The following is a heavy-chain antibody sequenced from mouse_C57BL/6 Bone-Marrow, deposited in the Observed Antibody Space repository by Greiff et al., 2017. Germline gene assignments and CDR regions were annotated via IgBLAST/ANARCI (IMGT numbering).Heavy chain of an antibody. CDR1: GYTFTSYD. CDR3: ASRGEYGYGEGCAY. D-gene: IGHD2-2*01. J-gene: IGHJ3*01. CDR2: IFPRDGST. V-gene: IGHV1-85*01. Sequence: VKLMESGPELVKPGASVKLSCKASGYTFTSYDINWVKQRPGRGLEWIGWIFPRDGSTKYNEKFKGKATLTVDTSSSTAYMELHSRTAEDSAVYFCASRGEYGYGEGCAYWGQGTLVTVSA.